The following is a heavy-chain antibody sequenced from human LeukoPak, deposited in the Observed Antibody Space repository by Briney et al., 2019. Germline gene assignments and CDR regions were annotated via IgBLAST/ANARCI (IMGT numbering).Heavy chain of an antibody. CDR3: ARFWGVKDYFDY. CDR1: GGSVSTNTCY. Sequence: PSETLSLTCTVSGGSVSTNTCYWVWIRQPPGKGLEWLGSILFSGNTYYNPSLMRRVTITVDTSKNQFSLKLSSVAAADTAVYYCARFWGVKDYFDYWGQGTLVTVSS. V-gene: IGHV4-39*01. J-gene: IGHJ4*02. CDR2: ILFSGNT. D-gene: IGHD7-27*01.